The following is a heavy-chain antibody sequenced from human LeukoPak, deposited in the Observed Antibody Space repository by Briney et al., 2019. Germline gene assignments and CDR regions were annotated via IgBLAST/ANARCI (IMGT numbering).Heavy chain of an antibody. CDR3: AKRGVVIRVILVGFHKEAYYFDY. CDR1: GLTLSNYG. Sequence: GGSLRLSCAVSGLTLSNYGMSWVRQAPGKGLEWVAGISDRGSRTNYADSVKGRFTISTDHPKNTPYLQMNSLRAEDTAVYFCAKRGVVIRVILVGFHKEAYYFDYWGQGTLVTVSS. D-gene: IGHD3-22*01. V-gene: IGHV3-23*01. CDR2: ISDRGSRT. J-gene: IGHJ4*02.